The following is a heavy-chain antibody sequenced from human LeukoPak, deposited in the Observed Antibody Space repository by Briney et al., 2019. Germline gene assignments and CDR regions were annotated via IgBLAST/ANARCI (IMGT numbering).Heavy chain of an antibody. D-gene: IGHD3-22*01. CDR1: GYTFTGYY. CDR2: INPNSGGT. J-gene: IGHJ3*02. CDR3: ASFYDSSGYCYGHDAFDI. V-gene: IGHV1-2*06. Sequence: ASVKVSCKASGYTFTGYYMHWVRQAPGQGLEWMGRINPNSGGTNYAQKFQGRVTMTRDTSISTAYMELSRLRSDDTAVYYCASFYDSSGYCYGHDAFDIWGQGTMVTVSS.